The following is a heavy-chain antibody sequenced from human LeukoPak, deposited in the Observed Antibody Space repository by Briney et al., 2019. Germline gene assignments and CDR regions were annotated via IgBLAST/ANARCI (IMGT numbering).Heavy chain of an antibody. Sequence: ASVKVSCKASGYTFTSYGISWVRQAPGQGLEWMGWISAYNGNTNYAQKLQGRVTMTTDTSTSTAYMELRSLRSDDTAVYYCARKVGYGGNSGYFDYWGHGTLVTVSS. CDR2: ISAYNGNT. CDR1: GYTFTSYG. J-gene: IGHJ4*01. CDR3: ARKVGYGGNSGYFDY. D-gene: IGHD4-23*01. V-gene: IGHV1-18*01.